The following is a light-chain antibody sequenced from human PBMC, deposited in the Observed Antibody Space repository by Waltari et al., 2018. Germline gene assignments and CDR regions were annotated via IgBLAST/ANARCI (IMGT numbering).Light chain of an antibody. CDR3: QQYNHWPPVT. CDR2: RAS. J-gene: IGKJ4*01. CDR1: ESVSEN. Sequence: EIVLSQSPGTVSVSPGEEVTISCGASESVSENLAWYRQKSGQAPTLLVFRASIRVTGVSDRVAGSGSGTEFSLTITSLQPEDSGFYYCQQYNHWPPVTFGGGTKVEI. V-gene: IGKV3-15*01.